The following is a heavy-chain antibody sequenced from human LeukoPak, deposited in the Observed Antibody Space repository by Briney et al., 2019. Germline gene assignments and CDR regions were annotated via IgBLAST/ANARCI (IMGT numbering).Heavy chain of an antibody. V-gene: IGHV1-18*01. J-gene: IGHJ5*02. Sequence: ASVTVSCKASGYTFTSYGIRWVRQAPGQGLEWMGWISAYNGNTNYAQTLQGRVTMTTDTSTSTAYMELRRLRSDDTRRYYCAGGVPGGNWFDLWGQGTLVTVSS. CDR1: GYTFTSYG. CDR2: ISAYNGNT. CDR3: AGGVPGGNWFDL. D-gene: IGHD3-16*01.